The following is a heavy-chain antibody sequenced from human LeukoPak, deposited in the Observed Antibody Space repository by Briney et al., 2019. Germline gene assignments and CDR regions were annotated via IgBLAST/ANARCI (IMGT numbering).Heavy chain of an antibody. J-gene: IGHJ3*02. Sequence: SGKPSWNVSRGTFTIYATSWVRHAPEQWLEWMGRIIPIFGTANYTQTFQGRVTTTTDEPTSTAYMGLGSLRSADTAVYYCARDPVEYYDSSGYYYDRGAFDIWGQGTMVTVSS. CDR1: RGTFTIYA. CDR2: IIPIFGTA. CDR3: ARDPVEYYDSSGYYYDRGAFDI. V-gene: IGHV1-69*05. D-gene: IGHD3-22*01.